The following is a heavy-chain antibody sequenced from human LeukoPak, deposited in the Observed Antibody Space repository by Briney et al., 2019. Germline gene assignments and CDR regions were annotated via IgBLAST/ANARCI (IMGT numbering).Heavy chain of an antibody. V-gene: IGHV3-30*02. CDR3: ARDGVASTDH. CDR2: IQSDGNIQ. D-gene: IGHD5-12*01. Sequence: GGSLRLSCAASGSSFSYFGMHWVRQAPGKGLEWVAFIQSDGNIQYYEDSVKGRFTISRDNSRKTVDLQMSSLRLEDTAIYLCARDGVASTDHWGQGTLVTVSS. CDR1: GSSFSYFG. J-gene: IGHJ4*02.